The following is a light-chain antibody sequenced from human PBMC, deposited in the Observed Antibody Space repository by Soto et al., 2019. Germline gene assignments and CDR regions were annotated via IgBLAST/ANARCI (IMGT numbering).Light chain of an antibody. V-gene: IGKV3-20*01. CDR3: QQYGRT. J-gene: IGKJ4*01. CDR1: QSVSTY. CDR2: GAS. Sequence: EIVLTQSPGTLSLSPGERATLSCRASQSVSTYLAWYQQRPGQAPRLLIYGASSRATGIPDRFSGSGSGTGFTLAISRLEPEDFAVYYCQQYGRTFGGGTKVDI.